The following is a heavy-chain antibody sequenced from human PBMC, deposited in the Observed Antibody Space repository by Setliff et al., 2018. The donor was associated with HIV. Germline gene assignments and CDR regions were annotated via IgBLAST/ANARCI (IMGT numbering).Heavy chain of an antibody. J-gene: IGHJ2*01. Sequence: PSQTLSLTCAVYGESFSDDYWSWIRQPPGWGLEWIGEINHSGTTNYNPSLMGRLNISVDTSKRQFSLDLNSVTAADTAIYYCASPTYVYDSSGYYYGLPNWYFDLWGRGTLVTVSS. CDR2: INHSGTT. V-gene: IGHV4-34*01. D-gene: IGHD3-22*01. CDR1: GESFSDDY. CDR3: ASPTYVYDSSGYYYGLPNWYFDL.